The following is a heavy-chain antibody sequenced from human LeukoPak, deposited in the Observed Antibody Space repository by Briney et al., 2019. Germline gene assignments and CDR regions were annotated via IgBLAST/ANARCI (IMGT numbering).Heavy chain of an antibody. CDR1: GFIFSSYA. J-gene: IGHJ4*02. D-gene: IGHD2-21*01. CDR3: AKYCSGGCYSGLDY. CDR2: ISSNGGST. V-gene: IGHV3-64*04. Sequence: HPGGSLRLSCSASGFIFSSYAMHWVRQAPGKGLEYVSAISSNGGSTYYADSVKGRFTISRDNSKSTLHLQLNGLRAEDTAVYYCAKYCSGGCYSGLDYWGQGTLVTVSS.